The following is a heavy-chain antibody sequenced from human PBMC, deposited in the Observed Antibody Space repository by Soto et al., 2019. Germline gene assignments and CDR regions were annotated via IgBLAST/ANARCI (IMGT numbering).Heavy chain of an antibody. CDR3: ARGDTSNSYYFDY. Sequence: SETLSLTCAVYGGSFSGYYWSWIRQPPGKGLEWIGEINHSGSTNYNPSLKSRVTISVDTSKNQFSLKLSSVTAADTAVYYCARGDTSNSYYFDYWGQGTLVTVSS. CDR2: INHSGST. V-gene: IGHV4-34*01. J-gene: IGHJ4*02. D-gene: IGHD6-6*01. CDR1: GGSFSGYY.